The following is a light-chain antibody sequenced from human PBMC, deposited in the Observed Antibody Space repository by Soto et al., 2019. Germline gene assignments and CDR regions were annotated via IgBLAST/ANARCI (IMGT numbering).Light chain of an antibody. J-gene: IGLJ2*01. V-gene: IGLV2-14*01. CDR2: EVT. Sequence: QSALTRPASVSGSPGQSITISCTGASSDVGGYNYVSWYQQHPGKVPKLMIYEVTNRPSGVSNRFSGSKSGNTASLTIPGLQAEDEADYYCSSHTSSNTLVFGGGTKLTVL. CDR3: SSHTSSNTLV. CDR1: SSDVGGYNY.